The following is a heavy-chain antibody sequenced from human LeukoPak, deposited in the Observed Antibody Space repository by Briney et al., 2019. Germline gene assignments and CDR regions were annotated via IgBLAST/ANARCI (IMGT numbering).Heavy chain of an antibody. CDR3: PKHLNSHDFVGNSFSS. CDR1: GFTFKIYS. J-gene: IGHJ5*01. CDR2: ISSSSNYR. Sequence: PGGSLRLSCAASGFTFKIYSMNWVRQAPGKGLEWVSSISSSSNYRYFADSVNGRFTISRDNAKNSLYLQMNSLRAEDTAVYYCPKHLNSHDFVGNSFSSWGQGTLVTVSS. V-gene: IGHV3-21*06. D-gene: IGHD1-1*01.